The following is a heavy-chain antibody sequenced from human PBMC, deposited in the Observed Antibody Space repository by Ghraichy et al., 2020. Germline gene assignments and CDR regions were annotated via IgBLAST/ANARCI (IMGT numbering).Heavy chain of an antibody. CDR2: INAHNGNI. CDR1: GYTFSSYA. J-gene: IGHJ6*02. CDR3: ARDAPPMDV. Sequence: ASVKVSCKASGYTFSSYAVSWVRQVPGQGLEWMGWINAHNGNIHFAQKFQDRLTMTTDTSTNTAYMELRSLTSDDTAVYYCARDAPPMDVWGQGTTVTVSS. V-gene: IGHV1-18*04.